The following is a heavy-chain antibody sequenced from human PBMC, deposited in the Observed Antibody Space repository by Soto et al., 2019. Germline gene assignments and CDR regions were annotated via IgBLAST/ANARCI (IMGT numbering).Heavy chain of an antibody. CDR3: AKVGVRTIFGVGRSYYYYYYYMDV. V-gene: IGHV3-30*18. D-gene: IGHD3-3*01. J-gene: IGHJ6*03. CDR1: GFTFSSYG. Sequence: GGSLRLSCAASGFTFSSYGMHWVRQAPGKGLEWVAVISYDGSNKYYADSVKGRFTISRDNSKNTLYLQMNSLRAEDTAVYYCAKVGVRTIFGVGRSYYYYYYYMDVWGKGTTVTVSS. CDR2: ISYDGSNK.